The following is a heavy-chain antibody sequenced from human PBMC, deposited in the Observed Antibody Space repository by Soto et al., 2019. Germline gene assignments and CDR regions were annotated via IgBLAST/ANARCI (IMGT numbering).Heavy chain of an antibody. V-gene: IGHV4-39*01. D-gene: IGHD6-13*01. CDR2: IYYTGST. Sequence: PSETLCLTCTVSGGSISSYDWRRIRQPPGKGLECIGSIYYTGSTYYNPSLKSRVTISEDTSKNQFTLKLSSVTAADTAVYYSARRISGSRLDPWGQGTLVTVSS. J-gene: IGHJ5*02. CDR1: GGSISSYD. CDR3: ARRISGSRLDP.